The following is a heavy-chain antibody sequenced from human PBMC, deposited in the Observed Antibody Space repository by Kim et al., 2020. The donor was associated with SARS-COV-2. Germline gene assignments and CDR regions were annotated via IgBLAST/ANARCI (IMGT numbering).Heavy chain of an antibody. V-gene: IGHV3-11*05. D-gene: IGHD4-4*01. CDR3: ARVDGDYSPPDE. J-gene: IGHJ4*02. Sequence: NYADSGTVRFTISSDNAKNSLYLQMNSLGAEDTAVYYCARVDGDYSPPDEWGQGTLVTVSS.